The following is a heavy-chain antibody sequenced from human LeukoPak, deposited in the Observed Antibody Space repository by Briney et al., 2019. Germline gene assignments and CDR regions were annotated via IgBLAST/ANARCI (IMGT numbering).Heavy chain of an antibody. D-gene: IGHD6-13*01. CDR1: GFSVSSNY. CDR3: ARAETAAGSY. Sequence: PGGPLRLSCTASGFSVSSNYMSWVRQAPGRGLEWVSVIYSDGSTNYADSVKGRLTISRDNTKNTVYLQMNNLRAEDTAVYYCARAETAAGSYWGQGTLVTVSS. J-gene: IGHJ4*02. V-gene: IGHV3-53*01. CDR2: IYSDGST.